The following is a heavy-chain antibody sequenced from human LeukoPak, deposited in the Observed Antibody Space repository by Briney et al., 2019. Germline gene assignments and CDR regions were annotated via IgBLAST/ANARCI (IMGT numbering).Heavy chain of an antibody. Sequence: TGGSLRLSCAASGFTFSSFEMSWVRQAPGKGLEWVSAISGSGGSTYYADSVKGRFTISRDNSKNTLYLQMNSLRAEDTAVYYCAKVSIHYYDSSGFDYWGQGTLVTVSS. D-gene: IGHD3-22*01. J-gene: IGHJ4*02. V-gene: IGHV3-23*01. CDR3: AKVSIHYYDSSGFDY. CDR1: GFTFSSFE. CDR2: ISGSGGST.